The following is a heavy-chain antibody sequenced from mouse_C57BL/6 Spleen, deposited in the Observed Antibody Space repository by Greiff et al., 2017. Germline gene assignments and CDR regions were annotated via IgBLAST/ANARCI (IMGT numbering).Heavy chain of an antibody. CDR2: INPNNGGT. Sequence: EVQLQQSGPELVKPGASVKISCKASGYTFTDYYMNWVKQSHGKSLEWIGDINPNNGGTSYNQKFKGKATLTVDKSSSTAYMELRSLTSEDSAVYYCARPYYYGSSYVFDYWGQGTTLTVSS. CDR3: ARPYYYGSSYVFDY. J-gene: IGHJ2*01. D-gene: IGHD1-1*01. CDR1: GYTFTDYY. V-gene: IGHV1-26*01.